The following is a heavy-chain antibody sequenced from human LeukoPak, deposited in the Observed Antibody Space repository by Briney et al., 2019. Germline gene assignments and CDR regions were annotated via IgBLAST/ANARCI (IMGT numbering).Heavy chain of an antibody. Sequence: GGSLRLSCTASGFTFSSYGMHWVRQAPGKGLEWVAVIWFDGSNKYYADSVKGRLTLSRDNSKSTLYLQMNSLRAEDTAVYYCAKAVAATGHYYFGMDVWGQGTTVTVSS. D-gene: IGHD6-19*01. V-gene: IGHV3-33*06. CDR3: AKAVAATGHYYFGMDV. J-gene: IGHJ6*02. CDR2: IWFDGSNK. CDR1: GFTFSSYG.